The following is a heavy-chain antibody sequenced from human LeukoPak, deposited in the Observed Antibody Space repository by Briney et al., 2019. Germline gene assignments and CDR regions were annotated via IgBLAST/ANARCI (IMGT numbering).Heavy chain of an antibody. CDR1: GFTFSSYW. J-gene: IGHJ4*02. CDR2: ISGSGGST. CDR3: APWSGGGGY. D-gene: IGHD3-3*01. Sequence: GGSLRLSCAASGFTFSSYWMSWVRQAPGKGLEWVSAISGSGGSTYYADSVKDRFTISRDNSKNTLYLQMNSLRAEDTAVYYCAPWSGGGGYWGQGTLVTVSS. V-gene: IGHV3-23*01.